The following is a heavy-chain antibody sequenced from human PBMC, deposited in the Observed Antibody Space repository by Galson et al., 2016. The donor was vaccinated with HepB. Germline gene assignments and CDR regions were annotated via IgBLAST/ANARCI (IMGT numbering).Heavy chain of an antibody. CDR2: ISFDGSNK. J-gene: IGHJ2*01. CDR1: TFTFSTYA. CDR3: ARARFRDWYFDL. V-gene: IGHV3-30*04. Sequence: SLRLSCAASTFTFSTYAMSWVRQAPGKGLEWVAVISFDGSNKHYADSVKGRFTISRVNSMNTVYLQMNSLRGDDTAVYYCARARFRDWYFDLWGRGTLVTVSS.